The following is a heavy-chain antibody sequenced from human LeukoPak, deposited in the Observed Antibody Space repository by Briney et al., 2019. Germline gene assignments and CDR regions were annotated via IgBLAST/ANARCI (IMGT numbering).Heavy chain of an antibody. CDR3: ARRGALYYDFWSRYGMDV. V-gene: IGHV5-51*01. D-gene: IGHD3-3*01. CDR1: GYSFTSYW. J-gene: IGHJ6*02. Sequence: GESLKISCKGSGYSFTSYWIGWVRQMPGKGLEWMGIIYPGDSDTGYSPSFQGQVTISADKSISTAYLQWSSLKASDTAMYYCARRGALYYDFWSRYGMDVWGQGTTVTVSS. CDR2: IYPGDSDT.